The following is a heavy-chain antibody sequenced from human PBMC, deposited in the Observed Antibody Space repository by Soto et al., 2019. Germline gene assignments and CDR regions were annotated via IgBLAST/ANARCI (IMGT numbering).Heavy chain of an antibody. J-gene: IGHJ4*02. CDR2: INPVNADT. D-gene: IGHD3-16*02. CDR3: ARGIGSGSYLIDY. Sequence: QVQVLQSGAEVKKPGASVKVSCKASGYPFDGYAMHWVRQAPGQRLEWMGYINPVNADTRYTRNFQGRVTITRDTSANTAYMELSSLRSEDTAVYYCARGIGSGSYLIDYWGQGMMVTVSS. CDR1: GYPFDGYA. V-gene: IGHV1-3*01.